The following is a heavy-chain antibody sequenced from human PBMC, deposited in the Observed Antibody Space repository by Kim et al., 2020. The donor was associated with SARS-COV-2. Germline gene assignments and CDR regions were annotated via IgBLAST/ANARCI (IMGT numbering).Heavy chain of an antibody. J-gene: IGHJ4*02. V-gene: IGHV1-18*01. CDR1: GYTFTSYG. CDR3: ARDALEDPHTSCCSVLDY. Sequence: ASVKVSCKASGYTFTSYGISWVRQAPGQGLEWMGWISAYNGNTNYAQKLQGRVTMTTDTSTSTAYMELRSLRSDDTAVYYCARDALEDPHTSCCSVLDYWGQGTLVTVSS. CDR2: ISAYNGNT. D-gene: IGHD2-2*01.